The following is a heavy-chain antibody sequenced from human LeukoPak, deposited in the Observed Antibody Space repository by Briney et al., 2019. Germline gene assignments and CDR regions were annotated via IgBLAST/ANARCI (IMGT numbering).Heavy chain of an antibody. V-gene: IGHV3-48*01. CDR2: ISSSSSTI. CDR1: GFTFSSYS. Sequence: PGGSLRLSCAASGFTFSSYSMNWVRQAPGKGLEWVSYISSSSSTIYYADSVKGRFNISRDNAKNSLYLQMNSLSAEDTAVYYCASFDYGGSNYWGQGTLVTVSS. D-gene: IGHD4-23*01. CDR3: ASFDYGGSNY. J-gene: IGHJ4*02.